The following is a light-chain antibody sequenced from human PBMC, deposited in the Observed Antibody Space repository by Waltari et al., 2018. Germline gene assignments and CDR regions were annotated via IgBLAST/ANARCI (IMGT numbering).Light chain of an antibody. V-gene: IGLV1-40*01. Sequence: QSVLTQAPSVSGAPGQRVTISCTGSSSNIGAGYDVHWYQQLPGTAPKLLTYGNNNRPSGVPDRFSGSKSGTSASLAITGLQAEDEADYYCQSYDSSLSSYVFGTGTKVTVL. CDR3: QSYDSSLSSYV. CDR2: GNN. CDR1: SSNIGAGYD. J-gene: IGLJ1*01.